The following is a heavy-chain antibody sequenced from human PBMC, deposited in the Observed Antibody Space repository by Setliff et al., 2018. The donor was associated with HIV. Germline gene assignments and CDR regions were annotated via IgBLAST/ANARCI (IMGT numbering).Heavy chain of an antibody. CDR3: ARTDWARTSYYYYYGMNV. J-gene: IGHJ6*02. CDR2: IDNSGNT. Sequence: PSETLSLTCAVSGVSISAYFWSWIRQSPEKGLEWIGYIDNSGNTNYSPSLKSRITISRDTSKNQFSLKLSSVTAADTAVYYCARTDWARTSYYYYYGMNVWGQGTTVTVSS. CDR1: GVSISAYF. D-gene: IGHD3-9*01. V-gene: IGHV4-59*08.